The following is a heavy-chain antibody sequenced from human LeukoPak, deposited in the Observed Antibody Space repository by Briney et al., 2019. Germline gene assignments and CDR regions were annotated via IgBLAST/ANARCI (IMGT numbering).Heavy chain of an antibody. D-gene: IGHD6-19*01. CDR2: IRYDGS. Sequence: PGGSLRLSCAASGFTFSSYGMHWVRQAPGKGLEWVAFIRYDGSADSVKGRFTISRGNSKNTLYLQMNSLRAEDTAVYYCAKKGSGWDYWGQGTLVTVSS. CDR3: AKKGSGWDY. J-gene: IGHJ4*02. V-gene: IGHV3-30*02. CDR1: GFTFSSYG.